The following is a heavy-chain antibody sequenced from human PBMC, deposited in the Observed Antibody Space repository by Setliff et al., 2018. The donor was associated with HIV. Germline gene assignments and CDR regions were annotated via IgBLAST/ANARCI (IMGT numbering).Heavy chain of an antibody. Sequence: ASVKVSCKASGGTFNSYAINWVRQAPGQGLEWMGGIIPVFGTANYAQNFQGRVTITADESTSTAYMELSSLRSEDTAVYYCARGMYSSGWYDAFDIWGQGTMVTV. CDR1: GGTFNSYA. CDR2: IIPVFGTA. D-gene: IGHD6-19*01. J-gene: IGHJ3*02. CDR3: ARGMYSSGWYDAFDI. V-gene: IGHV1-69*13.